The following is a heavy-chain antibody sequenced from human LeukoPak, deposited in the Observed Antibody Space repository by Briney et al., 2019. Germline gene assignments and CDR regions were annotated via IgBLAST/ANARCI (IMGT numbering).Heavy chain of an antibody. Sequence: GGSLRLSCAASGFTFSSYAMHWVRQAPGKGLEYVSAISSNGGSTYYANSVKGRFTISRDNSKNTLYLQMGSLRAEDTAVFYCAKDGCSATSCYSHYWGQGTLVTVSS. CDR1: GFTFSSYA. CDR2: ISSNGGST. CDR3: AKDGCSATSCYSHY. J-gene: IGHJ4*02. D-gene: IGHD2-2*01. V-gene: IGHV3-64*01.